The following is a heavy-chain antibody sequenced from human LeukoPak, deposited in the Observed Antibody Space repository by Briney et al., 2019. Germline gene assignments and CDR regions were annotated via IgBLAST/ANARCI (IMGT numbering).Heavy chain of an antibody. CDR1: GFTFSSYA. J-gene: IGHJ6*02. CDR2: ISGSGGST. CDR3: ARGGNRYYYYDMDV. D-gene: IGHD3-10*01. V-gene: IGHV3-23*01. Sequence: GGSLRLSCAASGFTFSSYAMSWVRQAPGKGLEWVSAISGSGGSTYYADSVKGRFTISRDNSKNTLYLQMNSLRAEDTAVYYCARGGNRYYYYDMDVWGQGTTVTVSS.